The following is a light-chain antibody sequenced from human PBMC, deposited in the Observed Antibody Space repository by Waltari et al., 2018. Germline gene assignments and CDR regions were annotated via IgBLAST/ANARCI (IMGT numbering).Light chain of an antibody. J-gene: IGLJ2*01. CDR1: NSGNKI. CDR2: DDS. CDR3: QVWDSDSDHVV. V-gene: IGLV3-21*02. Sequence: SYVLTQPPSVSVSPGQTASLSWYGNNSGNKIVHWYQQRPGQAPVLVVFDDSDRPSQIPERFSGSNSGTTATLYISRVEAADEADYHCQVWDSDSDHVVFGGGTRLTVL.